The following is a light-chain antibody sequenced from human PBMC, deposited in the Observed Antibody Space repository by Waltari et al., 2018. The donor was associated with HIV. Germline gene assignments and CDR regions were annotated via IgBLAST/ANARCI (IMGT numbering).Light chain of an antibody. CDR3: HVWDSFSDHRV. Sequence: SYVLTQPPSVSVAPGLPARISCAGAHTGRTSVHWYQQKPGQAPALVVYYDTDRPSGITERFAGSNSGNTATLIISGVEAGDEADYYCHVWDSFSDHRVFGGGTELTVL. CDR1: HTGRTS. V-gene: IGLV3-21*02. CDR2: YDT. J-gene: IGLJ2*01.